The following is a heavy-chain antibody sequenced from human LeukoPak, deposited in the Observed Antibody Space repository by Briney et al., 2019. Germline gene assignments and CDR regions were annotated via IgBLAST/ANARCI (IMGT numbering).Heavy chain of an antibody. CDR1: GFTFSSYA. CDR2: ISGSGGST. J-gene: IGHJ4*02. CDR3: AYYDSSGYYSRFDY. Sequence: SGGSLRLSCAASGFTFSSYAMSWVRQAPGKGLEWVSAISGSGGSTYYADSVKGRFTISRDNSKSTLYLQMNSLRAEDTAVYYCAYYDSSGYYSRFDYWGQGTLVTVSS. V-gene: IGHV3-23*01. D-gene: IGHD3-22*01.